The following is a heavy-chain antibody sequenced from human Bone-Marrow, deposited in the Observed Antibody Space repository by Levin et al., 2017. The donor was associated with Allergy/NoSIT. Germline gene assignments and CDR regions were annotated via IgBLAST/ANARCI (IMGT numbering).Heavy chain of an antibody. CDR2: ISGSGGST. CDR1: GFTFSSYA. J-gene: IGHJ5*02. D-gene: IGHD6-13*01. V-gene: IGHV3-23*01. CDR3: AKGDSSSWFDP. Sequence: GESLKISCAASGFTFSSYAMSWVRQAPGKGLEWVSAISGSGGSTYYADSVKGRFTISRDNSKNTLYLQMNSLRAEDTAVYYCAKGDSSSWFDPWGQGTLVTVSS.